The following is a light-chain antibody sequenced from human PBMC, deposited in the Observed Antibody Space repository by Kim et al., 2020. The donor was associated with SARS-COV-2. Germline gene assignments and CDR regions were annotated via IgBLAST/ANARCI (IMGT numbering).Light chain of an antibody. CDR1: SSDIGSYDY. V-gene: IGLV2-11*01. J-gene: IGLJ1*01. Sequence: GQSVTISCTGTSSDIGSYDYVSGYQHHPGKAPKLMIYDVSKRPSGVPDRFSASKSGNTASLTISGLQAEDEADYYCCSYAGSYSYVFGTGTKVTVL. CDR3: CSYAGSYSYV. CDR2: DVS.